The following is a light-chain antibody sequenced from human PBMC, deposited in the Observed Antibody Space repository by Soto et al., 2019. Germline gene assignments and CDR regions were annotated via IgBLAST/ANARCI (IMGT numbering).Light chain of an antibody. J-gene: IGLJ1*01. V-gene: IGLV2-8*01. CDR2: EVV. CDR3: KSYAGSNTYV. Sequence: QSVLTQPPSASGCPGQSVTISCTGTKSDIGVYDFVSWYQHHPGKAPRLIIYEVVQRPSGVPDRFSGSKSGNTASLTVSGLQAADEADYFCKSYAGSNTYVFGSGTKVTAL. CDR1: KSDIGVYDF.